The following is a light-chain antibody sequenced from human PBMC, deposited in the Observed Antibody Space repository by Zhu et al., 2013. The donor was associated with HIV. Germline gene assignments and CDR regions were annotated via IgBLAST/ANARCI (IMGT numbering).Light chain of an antibody. Sequence: IVLTQSPGTLSLSPGERATLSCRATQTLNSPYLAWYQQKPGQSPRLLIYGASNRATGIPDRFSGSGSGTDFTLTITRLEPEDLAVYYCQQYGSSPWTFGQGTKVEIK. CDR1: QTLNSPY. CDR2: GAS. CDR3: QQYGSSPWT. J-gene: IGKJ1*01. V-gene: IGKV3-20*01.